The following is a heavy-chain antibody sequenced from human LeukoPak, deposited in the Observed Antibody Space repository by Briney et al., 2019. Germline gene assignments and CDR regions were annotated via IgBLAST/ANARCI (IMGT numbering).Heavy chain of an antibody. CDR3: ARDSSSSSLADP. CDR2: INPSGGSP. V-gene: IGHV1-46*01. D-gene: IGHD2-2*01. CDR1: GYTSTSSF. J-gene: IGHJ5*02. Sequence: ASVKVSCKVSGYTSTSSFMHWVRQAPRQGLEWMGIINPSGGSPTYAQKFQGRVTMTRDTSTSTVYMELSSLRSEDTAMYYCARDSSSSSLADPWGQGTLVTVSS.